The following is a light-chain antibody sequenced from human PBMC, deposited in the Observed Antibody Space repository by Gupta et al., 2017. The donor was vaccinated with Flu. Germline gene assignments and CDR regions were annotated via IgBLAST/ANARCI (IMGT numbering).Light chain of an antibody. V-gene: IGKV1-39*01. J-gene: IGKJ2*01. Sequence: DIQMTQSPSSLSASAGDTVTISCRASQNIGTYLNWYQQIPGKAPKLLIYVASTLETGVPSRFSGSGSGTDFTLTISSLLPEDFATYYCQQSYSSLMYTFGQGTKLDIK. CDR2: VAS. CDR1: QNIGTY. CDR3: QQSYSSLMYT.